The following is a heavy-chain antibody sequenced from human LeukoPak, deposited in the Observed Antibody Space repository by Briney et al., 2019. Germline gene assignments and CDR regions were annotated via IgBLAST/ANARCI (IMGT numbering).Heavy chain of an antibody. J-gene: IGHJ4*02. D-gene: IGHD6-13*01. V-gene: IGHV1-69*06. CDR1: GGTFSSYA. Sequence: SVKVSCKASGGTFSSYAISWVRQAPGQGLEWMGGIIPIFGTANYAQKFQGRVTITADKSTSTAYMELSSLRSEDTAVYYCARSGSIAAAGTCDYWGQGTLVTVSS. CDR3: ARSGSIAAAGTCDY. CDR2: IIPIFGTA.